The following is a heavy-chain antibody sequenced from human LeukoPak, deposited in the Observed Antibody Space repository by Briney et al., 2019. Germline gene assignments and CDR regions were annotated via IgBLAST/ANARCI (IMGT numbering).Heavy chain of an antibody. J-gene: IGHJ4*02. Sequence: PGGSLRLSCAASGFTFSSYAMHWVRQAPGKGLEWVAVISYDGSNKYYADSVKGRFTISRDNSKNTLYLQMNSLRAEDTAVYYCVRDFQFLEDYWGQGTLVTVSS. V-gene: IGHV3-30*04. CDR1: GFTFSSYA. CDR3: VRDFQFLEDY. CDR2: ISYDGSNK. D-gene: IGHD3-3*01.